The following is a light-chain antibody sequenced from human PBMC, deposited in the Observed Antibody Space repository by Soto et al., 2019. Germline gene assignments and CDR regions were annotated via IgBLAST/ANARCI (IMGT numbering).Light chain of an antibody. CDR1: SSDVGAYNY. CDR3: CSSVGSPNWV. CDR2: EVS. J-gene: IGLJ3*02. V-gene: IGLV2-14*01. Sequence: QSALTQPASVSGSPGQSITISCTGTSSDVGAYNYVSWYQQHPGKAPKLMIFEVSDRPSGVSNRFSGSKSGNTASLTISGLQAEDEADYYCCSSVGSPNWVFGGGTKLTVL.